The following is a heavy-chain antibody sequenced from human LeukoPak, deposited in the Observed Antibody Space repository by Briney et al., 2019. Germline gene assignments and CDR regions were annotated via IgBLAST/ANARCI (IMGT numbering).Heavy chain of an antibody. V-gene: IGHV4-59*08. J-gene: IGHJ6*02. CDR1: GGSISSYY. Sequence: SETLSLNCTVSGGSISSYYWSWIRQPPGKGLEWIGYIYYSGSTNYNPSLKNRVTISVDTSKNQFSLKLSSVTAADTAVYYCARQTTALSYSSGHFYGMDVWGQGTTVTVSS. CDR3: ARQTTALSYSSGHFYGMDV. CDR2: IYYSGST. D-gene: IGHD6-19*01.